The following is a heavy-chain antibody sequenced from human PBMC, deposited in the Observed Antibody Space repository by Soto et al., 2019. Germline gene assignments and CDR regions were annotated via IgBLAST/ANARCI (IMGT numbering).Heavy chain of an antibody. Sequence: KPGGSLRLSCAASGFTFSDYYMSWIRQAPGKGLEWVSYISSSDSIIYYADSVKGRFTISRDSAKNSLYLQMNSLRAEDTAVYYCARDLGYYDSSGYFDYWGQGTLVTVSS. D-gene: IGHD3-22*01. CDR2: ISSSDSII. CDR3: ARDLGYYDSSGYFDY. J-gene: IGHJ4*02. CDR1: GFTFSDYY. V-gene: IGHV3-11*01.